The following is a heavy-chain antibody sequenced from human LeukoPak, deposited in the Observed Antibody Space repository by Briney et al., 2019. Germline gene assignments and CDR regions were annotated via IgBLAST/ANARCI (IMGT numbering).Heavy chain of an antibody. CDR3: ARAPYFDILTGRRNWFDP. CDR2: TYYRSKWYN. D-gene: IGHD3-9*01. Sequence: SQTLSLTCAISGDSVSSNSGAWNWIRRSPSRGLEWLGRTYYRSKWYNDYAVSVKSRITIKPDTSKNQFSLQLNSVTPEDTAVYYCARAPYFDILTGRRNWFDPWGKGTTVTVSS. J-gene: IGHJ6*04. CDR1: GDSVSSNSGA. V-gene: IGHV6-1*01.